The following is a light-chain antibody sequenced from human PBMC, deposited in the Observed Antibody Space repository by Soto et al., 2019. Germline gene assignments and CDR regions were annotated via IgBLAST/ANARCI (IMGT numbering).Light chain of an antibody. V-gene: IGKV1-39*01. CDR3: QQYYSYPLT. J-gene: IGKJ4*01. Sequence: DILMTQSPSSLSSSVGDIFTITCRASQRISTYLNWYQQKPGKAPKLLIWDASTLQSGVPSRFSGSGSGTDFTLTIGSLQPEDFATYYCQQYYSYPLTFGGGTKVDIK. CDR1: QRISTY. CDR2: DAS.